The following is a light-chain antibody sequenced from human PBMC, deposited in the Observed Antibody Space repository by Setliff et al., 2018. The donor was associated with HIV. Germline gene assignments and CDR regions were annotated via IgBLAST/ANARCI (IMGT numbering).Light chain of an antibody. CDR3: SSYAITNTLP. CDR1: SSDVGGYSY. Sequence: LAQPASVSGSPGQSITISCTGTSSDVGGYSYVSWYQQHPGKAPKLIIYEVRNRPSGVSNRFSVSKSGNTASLTISGLQAEDEADYYCSSYAITNTLPFGTGTKVTVL. CDR2: EVR. V-gene: IGLV2-14*01. J-gene: IGLJ1*01.